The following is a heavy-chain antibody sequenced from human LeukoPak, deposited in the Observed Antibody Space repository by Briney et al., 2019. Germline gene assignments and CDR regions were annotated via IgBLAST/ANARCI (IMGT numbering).Heavy chain of an antibody. CDR2: IIPIFGTA. J-gene: IGHJ6*03. Sequence: GSSVKVSCKASGGTFSSYAISWVRQAPGQGLEWMGGIIPIFGTANYAQKFQGRVTITADESTSTAYMELSSLRSEHTAVYYCCSSGSYLTKKIYKYYYYYMDVWGKGTTVTISS. D-gene: IGHD3-10*01. CDR3: CSSGSYLTKKIYKYYYYYMDV. V-gene: IGHV1-69*01. CDR1: GGTFSSYA.